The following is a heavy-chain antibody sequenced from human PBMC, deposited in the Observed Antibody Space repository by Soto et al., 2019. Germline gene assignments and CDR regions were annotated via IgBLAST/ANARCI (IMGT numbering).Heavy chain of an antibody. CDR2: IVVGSGNT. D-gene: IGHD3-9*01. V-gene: IGHV1-58*01. CDR1: GFTFTSSA. CDR3: EAAERYFDGLLYAFDI. Sequence: ASVKVSCKASGFTFTSSAVQWVRQARGQRLEWIGWIVVGSGNTNYAQKFQERVTITRDMSTSTAYMELSSLRSEDTAVYYCEAAERYFDGLLYAFDIWGQGTMVTVSS. J-gene: IGHJ3*02.